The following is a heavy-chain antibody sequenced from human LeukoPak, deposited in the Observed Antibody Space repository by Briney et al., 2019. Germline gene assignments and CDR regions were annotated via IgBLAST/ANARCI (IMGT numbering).Heavy chain of an antibody. CDR1: GGSISSSSYY. V-gene: IGHV4-39*01. D-gene: IGHD2-15*01. CDR3: ARSDGLFGGTFDD. CDR2: IYYSGST. Sequence: PSETLSLTCTVSGGSISSSSYYWGWIRQPPGKGLEWIGSIYYSGSTYYNPSLKSRVTISVDTSKNQFSLKLSSVTAADTAVYYCARSDGLFGGTFDDWGQGTLVTVSS. J-gene: IGHJ4*02.